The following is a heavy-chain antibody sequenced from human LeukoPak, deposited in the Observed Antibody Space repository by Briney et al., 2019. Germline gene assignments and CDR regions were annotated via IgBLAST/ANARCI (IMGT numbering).Heavy chain of an antibody. CDR2: IYSGGST. D-gene: IGHD3-10*01. V-gene: IGHV3-66*01. Sequence: GGSLRLSCAASGFTVSSNYMSWVRQAPGKGLEWVSVIYSGGSTYYADSVKGRFTISRDNSKNTLYLQMNSLRAEDTAVYYCARENTMIREVPRGFDIWGQGTMVTVSS. CDR1: GFTVSSNY. J-gene: IGHJ3*02. CDR3: ARENTMIREVPRGFDI.